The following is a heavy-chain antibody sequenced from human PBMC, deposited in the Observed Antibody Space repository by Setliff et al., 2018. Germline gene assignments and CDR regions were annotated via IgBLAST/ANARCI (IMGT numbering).Heavy chain of an antibody. D-gene: IGHD5-18*01. V-gene: IGHV1-2*06. CDR1: GSTFTGYY. Sequence: GASVKVSCKASGSTFTGYYIHWVRQAPGQRLEWMGRINPNNGDTDYVQKFQGRVTMIRDTSKSTVYMELSSLRSDDTAVYYCARAPLESGYYYGQGHYFDYWGQGTLVTVSS. CDR2: INPNNGDT. CDR3: ARAPLESGYYYGQGHYFDY. J-gene: IGHJ4*02.